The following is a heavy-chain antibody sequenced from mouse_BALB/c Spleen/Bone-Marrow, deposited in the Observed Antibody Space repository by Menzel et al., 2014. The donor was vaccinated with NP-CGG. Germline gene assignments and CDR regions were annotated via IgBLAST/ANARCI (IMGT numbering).Heavy chain of an antibody. D-gene: IGHD3-1*01. CDR3: ANLGRYAMDY. Sequence: QSGPELVKPGASVKISCKASGYTFTDYYINWVKQKPGQGLEWIGWIYPGSGNTKYNEKFKGKATLTVDTSSSXAXXQLSSLTSEDTAVYFCANLGRYAMDYWGQGTSVTVSS. CDR2: IYPGSGNT. V-gene: IGHV1-84*02. J-gene: IGHJ4*01. CDR1: GYTFTDYY.